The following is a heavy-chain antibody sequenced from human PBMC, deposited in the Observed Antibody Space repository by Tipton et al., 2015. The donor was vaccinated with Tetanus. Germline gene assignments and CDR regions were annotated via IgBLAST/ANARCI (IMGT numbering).Heavy chain of an antibody. V-gene: IGHV1-18*04. CDR1: GYTFTSYG. CDR2: INGYNGNT. Sequence: QVQLVQSGGEVKKPGASVKVSCKASGYTFTSYGISWVRQAPGQGLEWMGWINGYNGNTNYAQKFQGRVTMTTDTSTSTAYMEMRSLRSDDTAVYYCARGASYGPDYYYGMDVWGQGTTVTVSS. CDR3: ARGASYGPDYYYGMDV. D-gene: IGHD5-18*01. J-gene: IGHJ6*02.